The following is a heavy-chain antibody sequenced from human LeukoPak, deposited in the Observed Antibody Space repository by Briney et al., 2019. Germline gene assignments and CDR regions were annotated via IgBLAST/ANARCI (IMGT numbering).Heavy chain of an antibody. CDR1: GFTFDDYG. CDR2: INWNGGST. D-gene: IGHD1-1*01. CDR3: ARGAGLQLEDYFDY. V-gene: IGHV3-20*04. Sequence: GGSLRLSCAASGFTFDDYGMSWVRQAPGKGLEWVSGINWNGGSTGYADSVKGRFTISRDNAKNSLYLQMNSLRAEDTALYYCARGAGLQLEDYFDYWGQGTLVTVSS. J-gene: IGHJ4*02.